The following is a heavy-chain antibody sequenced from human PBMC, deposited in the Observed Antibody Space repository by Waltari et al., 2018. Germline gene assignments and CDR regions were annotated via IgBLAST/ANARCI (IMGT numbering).Heavy chain of an antibody. V-gene: IGHV5-51*01. CDR1: GYSFTNYW. Sequence: EVQLEQSGAEVRKPGESLKISCKASGYSFTNYWIAWVRQLPGKGLEWMAVISPGDSDTRYSPSFPGQVTISVDKSTSTAYLQGTSLKASDTAMYYCARHETKGHYCQHGDYWGLGTLVTVSS. D-gene: IGHD3-22*01. CDR3: ARHETKGHYCQHGDY. J-gene: IGHJ4*02. CDR2: ISPGDSDT.